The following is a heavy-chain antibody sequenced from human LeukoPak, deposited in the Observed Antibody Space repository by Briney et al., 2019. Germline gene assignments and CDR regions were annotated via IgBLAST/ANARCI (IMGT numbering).Heavy chain of an antibody. CDR3: ARDKVTY. CDR2: INKDGSEI. CDR1: GFIFSNYW. V-gene: IGHV3-7*01. J-gene: IGHJ4*02. Sequence: PGGSLRLSCAASGFIFSNYWMSWVRQAPGKGLEWVAHINKDGSEIYYVDSVKGRFTISRDNAKSSLSLQMNSLRAEDTAVYYCARDKVTYWGQGILVTVSS.